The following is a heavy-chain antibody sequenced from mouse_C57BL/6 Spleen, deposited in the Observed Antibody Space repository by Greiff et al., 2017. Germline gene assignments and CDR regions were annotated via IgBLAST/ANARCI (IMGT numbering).Heavy chain of an antibody. J-gene: IGHJ2*01. CDR3: TRKGYGSSYFDY. CDR2: IDPATGGT. CDR1: GYTFTDYE. D-gene: IGHD1-1*01. Sequence: QVQLQQSGAELVRPGASVTLSCKASGYTFTDYEMHWVKQTPVHGLEWIGAIDPATGGTAYNQKFKGKAILTADKSSSTAYMELRSLTSEDSAVYYCTRKGYGSSYFDYWGQGTTLTVSS. V-gene: IGHV1-15*01.